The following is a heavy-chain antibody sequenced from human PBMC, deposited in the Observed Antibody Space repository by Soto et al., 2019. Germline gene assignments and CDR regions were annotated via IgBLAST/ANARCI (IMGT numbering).Heavy chain of an antibody. J-gene: IGHJ4*02. CDR3: ASEKGYAEGGY. Sequence: EVQLVESGGGLVQPGGSLRLSCAASGFTFSSYSMNWVRQTPGKGLEWVSYISSSSSTIYYADSVKGRFTISRDNAKNSLYLQMNRLRDEDTAVYYCASEKGYAEGGYWGQGALVTVSS. D-gene: IGHD5-12*01. CDR2: ISSSSSTI. V-gene: IGHV3-48*02. CDR1: GFTFSSYS.